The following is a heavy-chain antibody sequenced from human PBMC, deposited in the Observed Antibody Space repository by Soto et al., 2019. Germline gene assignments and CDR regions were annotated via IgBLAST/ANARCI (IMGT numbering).Heavy chain of an antibody. CDR3: ASDRYYYDSSGYPIAFDI. J-gene: IGHJ3*02. CDR1: GFTFSSYA. D-gene: IGHD3-22*01. CDR2: ISYDGSNK. Sequence: PGGSLRLSCAASGFTFSSYAMHWVRQAPGKGLEWVAVISYDGSNKYYADSVKGRFTISRDNSKNTLYLQMNSLRAEDTAVYYSASDRYYYDSSGYPIAFDIWGQGTMVTVSS. V-gene: IGHV3-30-3*01.